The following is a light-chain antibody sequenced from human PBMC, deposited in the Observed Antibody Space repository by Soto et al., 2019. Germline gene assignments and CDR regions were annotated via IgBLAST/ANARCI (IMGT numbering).Light chain of an antibody. CDR1: ESLFGF. CDR2: GVS. V-gene: IGKV3-15*01. J-gene: IGKJ2*01. Sequence: EIVMTQSPATLSVSPGERVTLSCRASESLFGFLAWFQQKPGQAPRLLIYGVSTKATGVPARFSGSGSATVFTLTISSLQSDDSAVYYCQSYNDLPFAFGPGTKLEI. CDR3: QSYNDLPFA.